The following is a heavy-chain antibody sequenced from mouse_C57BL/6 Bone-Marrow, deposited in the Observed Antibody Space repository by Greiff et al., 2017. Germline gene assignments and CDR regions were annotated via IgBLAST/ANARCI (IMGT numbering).Heavy chain of an antibody. CDR3: ARAHYYREAMDY. D-gene: IGHD2-12*01. Sequence: EVKLVESEGGLVQPGSSMKLSCTASGFTFSDYYMAWVSQVPEKGLEWVANINYDGSSTYYLDSLKSRFIISRDNAKNILYLQMSSLKSEDTATYYCARAHYYREAMDYWGQGTSVTVSS. V-gene: IGHV5-16*01. J-gene: IGHJ4*01. CDR2: INYDGSST. CDR1: GFTFSDYY.